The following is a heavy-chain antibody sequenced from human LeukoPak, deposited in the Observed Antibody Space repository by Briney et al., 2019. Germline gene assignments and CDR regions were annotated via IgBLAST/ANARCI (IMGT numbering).Heavy chain of an antibody. V-gene: IGHV3-21*01. D-gene: IGHD6-6*01. CDR3: ARAGRSAYFDY. CDR1: GFTFSSYS. CDR2: ISSSSSYI. Sequence: PGGSLRLSCAASGFTFSSYSMNWVRQAPGKGLEWVSSISSSSSYIYYADSVKGRFTISRDNTKNSLYLQMNGLRAEDTAVYYCARAGRSAYFDYWGQGTLVTVSS. J-gene: IGHJ4*02.